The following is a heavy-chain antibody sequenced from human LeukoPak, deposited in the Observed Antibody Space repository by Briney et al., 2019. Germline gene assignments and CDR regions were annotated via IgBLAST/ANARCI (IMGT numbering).Heavy chain of an antibody. CDR3: ARSLITCPCFDY. CDR2: IYSGGST. J-gene: IGHJ4*02. Sequence: GESLTLSCAASGLTVSSNYMSWVRPAPGKGLEWDSVIYSGGSTYFPDSVKGRFTLSRDNLKNTLYLQMNSLRAEDTAVYYCARSLITCPCFDYWGQGTLVTVSS. D-gene: IGHD1-20*01. CDR1: GLTVSSNY. V-gene: IGHV3-53*01.